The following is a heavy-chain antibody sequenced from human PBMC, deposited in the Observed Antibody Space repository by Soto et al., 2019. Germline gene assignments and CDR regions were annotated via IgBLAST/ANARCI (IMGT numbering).Heavy chain of an antibody. CDR1: GYTFTSYY. D-gene: IGHD6-19*01. Sequence: ASVKVSCKASGYTFTSYYMHWVRQAPGQGLEWMGIINPSGGSTSYAQKFQGRVTMTRDTSTSTVYMELSSLRSEDTAVYYCAGVEIAVAGPRAFDIWGQGTMVT. V-gene: IGHV1-46*01. J-gene: IGHJ3*02. CDR3: AGVEIAVAGPRAFDI. CDR2: INPSGGST.